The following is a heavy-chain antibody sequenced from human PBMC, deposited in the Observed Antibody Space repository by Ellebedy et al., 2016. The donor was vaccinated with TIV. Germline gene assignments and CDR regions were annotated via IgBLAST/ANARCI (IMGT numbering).Heavy chain of an antibody. J-gene: IGHJ4*02. Sequence: GGSLRLXXAASGFTFRSYGMHWVRQAPGKGLEWVAVISFDGSNQYYAASVRGRYSISRDNSKNMVYLQMNRLRPEDTAVYYCAKDLGKGGGSVFDYWGQGALVTVSS. CDR1: GFTFRSYG. CDR2: ISFDGSNQ. D-gene: IGHD6-19*01. V-gene: IGHV3-30*18. CDR3: AKDLGKGGGSVFDY.